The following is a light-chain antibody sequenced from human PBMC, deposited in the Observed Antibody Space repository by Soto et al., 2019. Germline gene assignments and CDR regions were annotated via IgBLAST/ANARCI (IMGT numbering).Light chain of an antibody. CDR2: EVN. J-gene: IGLJ2*01. CDR3: SSYTSSSALNVI. CDR1: SSDVGAYNY. V-gene: IGLV2-14*01. Sequence: QSALTQPASVSGSPGQSITISCTGTSSDVGAYNYVSWYQQHPGKAPKLMIYEVNNRPSGVSTRFSGSKSGNTASLTISGLLAEDEADYYCSSYTSSSALNVIFGGGTKVTVL.